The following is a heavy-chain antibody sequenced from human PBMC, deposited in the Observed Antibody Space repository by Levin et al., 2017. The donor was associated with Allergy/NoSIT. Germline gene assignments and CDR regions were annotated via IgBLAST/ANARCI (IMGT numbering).Heavy chain of an antibody. CDR1: GFTFSSYW. Sequence: GGSLRLSCAASGFTFSSYWMHWVRQLPGKGLVWVSRLRGDGSSKIYADSVKGRFTISRDNAKNTLYLQLSSLRADDTAVYYCAREDIAAAGFFDFWGQGTQVTVSS. V-gene: IGHV3-74*01. D-gene: IGHD6-13*01. J-gene: IGHJ4*02. CDR3: AREDIAAAGFFDF. CDR2: LRGDGSSK.